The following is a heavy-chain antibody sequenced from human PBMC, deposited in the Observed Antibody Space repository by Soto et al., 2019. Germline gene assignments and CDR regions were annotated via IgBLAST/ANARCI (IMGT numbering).Heavy chain of an antibody. CDR1: GFTFSSYG. J-gene: IGHJ6*03. CDR2: ISYDGSNK. Sequence: GGSLRLFCAASGFTFSSYGMHWVRQAPGKGLEWVAVISYDGSNKYYADSVKGRFTISRDNSKNTLYLQMNSLRAEDTAVYYCAKAGVAVAGQDWYYMDVWGKGTTVTVSS. D-gene: IGHD6-19*01. V-gene: IGHV3-30*18. CDR3: AKAGVAVAGQDWYYMDV.